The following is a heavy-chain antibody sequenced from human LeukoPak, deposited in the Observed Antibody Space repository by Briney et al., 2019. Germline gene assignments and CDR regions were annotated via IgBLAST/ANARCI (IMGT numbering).Heavy chain of an antibody. Sequence: SGGSLRLSCAASGFTFTNYAMTWVRETPGKGLEWVSTIRGGGTNTLHADSVKGRFTISRDNSKSTLYLQMNNLRAEDTAVYYCARARLGNGDTVDYWGQGTLVTVSS. CDR3: ARARLGNGDTVDY. D-gene: IGHD4-17*01. CDR1: GFTFTNYA. V-gene: IGHV3-23*01. J-gene: IGHJ4*02. CDR2: IRGGGTNT.